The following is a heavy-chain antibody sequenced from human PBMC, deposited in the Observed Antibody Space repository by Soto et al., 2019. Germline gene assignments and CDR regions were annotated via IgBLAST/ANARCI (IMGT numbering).Heavy chain of an antibody. V-gene: IGHV4-39*01. J-gene: IGHJ6*02. CDR1: GGSISSSSYY. Sequence: PSETLSLTCTVSGGSISSSSYYWGWIRQPPGKGLEWIGSIYYSGSTYYNPSLKSRVTISVDTSKNQFSLKLSSATAADTAVYYCARHNGDYYYGMDVWGQGTTVTVSS. CDR2: IYYSGST. D-gene: IGHD4-17*01. CDR3: ARHNGDYYYGMDV.